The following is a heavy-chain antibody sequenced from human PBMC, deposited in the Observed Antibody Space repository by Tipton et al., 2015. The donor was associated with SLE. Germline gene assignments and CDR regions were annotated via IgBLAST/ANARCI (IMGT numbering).Heavy chain of an antibody. V-gene: IGHV3-33*01. CDR1: GFTFSSYG. CDR3: ARGMITGTNYYYMDV. J-gene: IGHJ6*03. D-gene: IGHD1-7*01. CDR2: IWYDGSTK. Sequence: SLRLSCAASGFTFSSYGMHWVRQAPGKGLEWVAVIWYDGSTKYYADSVKGRFIISRDNSKNTLYLQMNSLRAEDTAVYFCARGMITGTNYYYMDVWGRGTRVTVSS.